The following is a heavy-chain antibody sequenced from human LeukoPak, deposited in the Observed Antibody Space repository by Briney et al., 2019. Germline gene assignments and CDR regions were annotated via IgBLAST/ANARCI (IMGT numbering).Heavy chain of an antibody. CDR1: GFTFSSYS. D-gene: IGHD1-26*01. V-gene: IGHV3-48*04. Sequence: PGGCLRLSCAASGFTFSSYSMNWVRQAPGKGLEWVSFISSSSSTIYYADSVKGRFTISRDNAKNSLYLQMNSLRAEDTAVYYCARDRGGSYSAIDYWGQGTLVTVSS. CDR3: ARDRGGSYSAIDY. J-gene: IGHJ4*02. CDR2: ISSSSSTI.